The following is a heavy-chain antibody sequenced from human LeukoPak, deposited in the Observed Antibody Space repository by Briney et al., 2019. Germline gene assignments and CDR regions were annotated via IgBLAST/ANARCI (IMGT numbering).Heavy chain of an antibody. J-gene: IGHJ6*02. Sequence: PSETLSLTCTVSGGSISSSSYYWGWIRQPPGKGLEWIGSIYYSGSTYSNPSLKSRVTISVDTSKNQFSLKLSSVTAADTAVYYCAREVAGLNYYYYYGMDVWGQGTTVTVSS. CDR1: GGSISSSSYY. V-gene: IGHV4-39*07. D-gene: IGHD6-19*01. CDR2: IYYSGST. CDR3: AREVAGLNYYYYYGMDV.